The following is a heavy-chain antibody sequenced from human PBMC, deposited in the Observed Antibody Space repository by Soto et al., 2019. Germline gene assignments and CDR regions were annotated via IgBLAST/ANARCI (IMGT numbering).Heavy chain of an antibody. CDR2: ISSSGSTI. CDR1: GFTFSSYE. Sequence: PGGSLRLSCAASGFTFSSYEMNWVRQAPGKGLEWVSYISSSGSTIYYADSVKGRFTISRENAKNSLYLQMNSLRAEDTAVYYCAKRYYYDGSGPYGMDVWGQGTTVTVSS. D-gene: IGHD3-22*01. J-gene: IGHJ6*02. V-gene: IGHV3-48*03. CDR3: AKRYYYDGSGPYGMDV.